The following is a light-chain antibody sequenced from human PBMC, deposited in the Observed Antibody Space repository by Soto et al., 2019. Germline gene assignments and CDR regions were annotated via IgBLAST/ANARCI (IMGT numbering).Light chain of an antibody. CDR3: QQYDSSSRT. Sequence: EIVLTQSPGTLSLSPGERATLSCRASQSVRSNYLAWYQQKPGQAPRLLIYGASSRATGIPDRFSGSGSGTDFTLTISRREPEDFAVYYCQQYDSSSRTFGQGTKVEIK. J-gene: IGKJ1*01. CDR2: GAS. V-gene: IGKV3-20*01. CDR1: QSVRSNY.